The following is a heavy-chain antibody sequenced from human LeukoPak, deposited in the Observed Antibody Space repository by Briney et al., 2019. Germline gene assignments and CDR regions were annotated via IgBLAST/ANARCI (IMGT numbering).Heavy chain of an antibody. CDR3: ARVRYSGSYPTFDY. D-gene: IGHD1-26*01. CDR1: GFTFSSYW. V-gene: IGHV3-74*01. CDR2: INSDGSST. J-gene: IGHJ4*02. Sequence: GGSLRLSCAASGFTFSSYWMHWVRQAPGKGLVWVSRINSDGSSTSYADSVKGRFTISRDNAKNSLYLQMNSLRAEDTAVYYCARVRYSGSYPTFDYWGQGTLVTVSS.